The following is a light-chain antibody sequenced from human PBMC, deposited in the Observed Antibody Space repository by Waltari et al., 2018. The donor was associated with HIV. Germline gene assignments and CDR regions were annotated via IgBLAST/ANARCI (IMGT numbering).Light chain of an antibody. CDR1: QSISSY. J-gene: IGKJ2*01. CDR3: QQSYSTPGGT. CDR2: AAS. Sequence: DIRMTQSPSSLSASVGDRVTITCRASQSISSYLNWYQQKPGKAPKLLIYAASSLQSGVPSRFSGSGSGTDFTLTISSLQPEDFATYYCQQSYSTPGGTFGQGTKLEIK. V-gene: IGKV1-39*01.